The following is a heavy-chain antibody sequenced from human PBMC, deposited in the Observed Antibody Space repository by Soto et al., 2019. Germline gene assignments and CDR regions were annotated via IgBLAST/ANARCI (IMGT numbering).Heavy chain of an antibody. Sequence: ASVKVSCKASGYTFTSYGISWVRQAPGQGLEWMGWISAYNGNTNYAQKLQGRVTMTTDTSTSTAYVELRSLRSDDTAVYYCARAGSYDFWSGSTPWYYGMDVWGQGTTVTVSS. D-gene: IGHD3-3*01. V-gene: IGHV1-18*04. CDR2: ISAYNGNT. CDR3: ARAGSYDFWSGSTPWYYGMDV. J-gene: IGHJ6*02. CDR1: GYTFTSYG.